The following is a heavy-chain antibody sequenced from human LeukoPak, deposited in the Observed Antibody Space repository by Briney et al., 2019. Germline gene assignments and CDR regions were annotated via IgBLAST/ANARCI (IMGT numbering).Heavy chain of an antibody. CDR2: IIPIFGTA. Sequence: SVKVSCKASGGNFSTDGISWVRQAPGHGLEWMGGIIPIFGTADNAQKFQDRVTITADKTTSTAYMELSSLTFEDTAVYYCARGRTVLNSVDYWGQGTLVTVSS. J-gene: IGHJ4*02. V-gene: IGHV1-69*06. CDR1: GGNFSTDG. D-gene: IGHD4-23*01. CDR3: ARGRTVLNSVDY.